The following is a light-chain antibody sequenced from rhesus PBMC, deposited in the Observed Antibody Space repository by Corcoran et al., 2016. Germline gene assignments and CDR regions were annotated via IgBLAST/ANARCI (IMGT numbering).Light chain of an antibody. V-gene: IGKV1-74*01. J-gene: IGKJ3*01. CDR2: KAS. CDR3: QQNCGTPPFT. CDR1: ENVNNY. Sequence: DIQMTQSPSSLSASVGDRVTITCRTSENVNNYLNWYQQKTGKAPNLLIYKASTLQSGVSSRFSGSGSGTEYTFHLSSLKSEDFATYYYQQNCGTPPFTFGPGTKLDIK.